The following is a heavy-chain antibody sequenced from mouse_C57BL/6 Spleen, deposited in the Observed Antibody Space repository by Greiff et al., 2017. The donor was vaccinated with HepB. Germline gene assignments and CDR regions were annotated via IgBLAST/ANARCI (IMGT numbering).Heavy chain of an antibody. CDR3: ARDDYYGSNYRYWYFDV. CDR2: INPSNGGT. J-gene: IGHJ1*03. V-gene: IGHV1-53*01. D-gene: IGHD1-1*01. Sequence: VQLQQPGPELVKPGASVKLSCKASGYTFTSYWMHWVKQRPGQGLGWIGNINPSNGGTNYNEKFKSKATLTVDKSSSTAYMQLSSLTSEDSAVYYCARDDYYGSNYRYWYFDVWGTGTTVTVSS. CDR1: GYTFTSYW.